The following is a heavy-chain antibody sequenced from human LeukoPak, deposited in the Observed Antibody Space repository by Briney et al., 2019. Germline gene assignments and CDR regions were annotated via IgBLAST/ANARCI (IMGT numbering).Heavy chain of an antibody. D-gene: IGHD1-26*01. V-gene: IGHV3-33*06. J-gene: IGHJ4*02. CDR1: GFTFSSYG. Sequence: GRSLRLSCAASGFTFSSYGMHWVRQAPGKGLEWVAVIWYDGSNKYYADSVKGRFTISRDNSKNTLYLQMNSLRAEDMALYYCAKEGSWGGYYFDYWGQGTLVTVSS. CDR2: IWYDGSNK. CDR3: AKEGSWGGYYFDY.